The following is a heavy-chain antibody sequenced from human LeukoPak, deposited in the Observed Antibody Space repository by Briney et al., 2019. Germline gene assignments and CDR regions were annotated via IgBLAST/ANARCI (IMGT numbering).Heavy chain of an antibody. V-gene: IGHV4-61*01. CDR2: IYYSGST. D-gene: IGHD3-22*01. Sequence: SETLSLTCTVSGGSVSSGSYYWSWIRQPPGKGLEWIGYIYYSGSTNYNPSLKSRVTISVDTSKNQFSLKLSSVTAADTAVYYCARGISWDSSGYYDYWGQGTLVTVSS. CDR1: GGSVSSGSYY. CDR3: ARGISWDSSGYYDY. J-gene: IGHJ4*02.